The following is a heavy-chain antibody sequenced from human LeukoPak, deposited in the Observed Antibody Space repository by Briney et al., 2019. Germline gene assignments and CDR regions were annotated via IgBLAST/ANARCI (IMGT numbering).Heavy chain of an antibody. V-gene: IGHV3-7*01. CDR1: GFTFSSHW. Sequence: PGGSLSLSCAVSGFTFSSHWMSWVRQAPGKGLEWVANIKQDGSEKYYVDSVKGRFTISRDNAKTSLYLQMNSLRAEDTAVYYCARRSYYYDSSGYYAFDFWGQGTLVTVSS. CDR2: IKQDGSEK. J-gene: IGHJ4*02. D-gene: IGHD3-22*01. CDR3: ARRSYYYDSSGYYAFDF.